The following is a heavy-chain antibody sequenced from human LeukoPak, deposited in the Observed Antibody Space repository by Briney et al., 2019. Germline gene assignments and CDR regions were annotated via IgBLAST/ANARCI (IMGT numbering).Heavy chain of an antibody. CDR1: GYTFISYA. J-gene: IGHJ4*02. CDR3: ARGGIAVAGPNDF. CDR2: MNTNTGHP. Sequence: ASVKVSCKASGYTFISYAINWVRQAPGQRPEWMGWMNTNTGHPTYAQGFAGRFVFSLDPSVTTTYLHISSLKAEDTAVYFCARGGIAVAGPNDFWGQGTRVTVSS. V-gene: IGHV7-4-1*02. D-gene: IGHD6-13*01.